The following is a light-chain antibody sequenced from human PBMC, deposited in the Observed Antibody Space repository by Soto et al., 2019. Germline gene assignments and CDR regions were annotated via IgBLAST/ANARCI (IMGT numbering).Light chain of an antibody. Sequence: QAVVTQEPSLTVSPGGTVTLTCGSSTGAVTSGYYPNWFQQKPGQPPRALIYGTTYKPSWTPARFSGSLLGGKAALTLSGVQPEDEADYYCLLYYGGGVVFGGGTKLTVL. V-gene: IGLV7-43*01. J-gene: IGLJ2*01. CDR1: TGAVTSGYY. CDR3: LLYYGGGVV. CDR2: GTT.